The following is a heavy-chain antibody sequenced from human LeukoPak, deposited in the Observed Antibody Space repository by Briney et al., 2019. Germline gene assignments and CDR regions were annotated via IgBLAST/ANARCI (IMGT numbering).Heavy chain of an antibody. J-gene: IGHJ4*02. V-gene: IGHV4-30-2*01. Sequence: SETLSPTCAVSGGSINNGGYSWSWIRQPPGKGLEWIGYIYHSESTYYNPSLKSRVTISVDTSRNQFSLKLSSVTAADTAVYYCARTSSGYYNFNSWGQGTLVTVSS. CDR2: IYHSEST. D-gene: IGHD3-22*01. CDR1: GGSINNGGYS. CDR3: ARTSSGYYNFNS.